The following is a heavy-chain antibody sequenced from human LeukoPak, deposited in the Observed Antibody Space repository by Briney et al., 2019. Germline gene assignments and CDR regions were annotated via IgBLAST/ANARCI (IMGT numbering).Heavy chain of an antibody. D-gene: IGHD1-26*01. Sequence: SETLSLTCTVSGGSTSGHYWSWIRQPPGKGLEWIGYIYDSESTNYNPSLKSRVTILIDTSKNQFSLKLRSVTAADTAVYYCARQESGSYYHWGRGTLVTVSS. CDR2: IYDSEST. J-gene: IGHJ5*02. V-gene: IGHV4-59*08. CDR3: ARQESGSYYH. CDR1: GGSTSGHY.